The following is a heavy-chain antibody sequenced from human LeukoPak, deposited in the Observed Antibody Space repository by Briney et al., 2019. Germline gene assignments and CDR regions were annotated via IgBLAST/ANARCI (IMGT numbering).Heavy chain of an antibody. CDR3: ARTISSSGIYYYYYMDV. CDR2: ISGSGGST. D-gene: IGHD6-6*01. V-gene: IGHV3-23*01. CDR1: GFTFSSYA. Sequence: GGSLRLSCAASGFTFSSYAMSWVRQAPGKGLEWVSAISGSGGSTYYADSVKGRLTISRDNSKNTLYLQMNSLRAEDTAVYYCARTISSSGIYYYYYMDVWGKGTTVTVSS. J-gene: IGHJ6*03.